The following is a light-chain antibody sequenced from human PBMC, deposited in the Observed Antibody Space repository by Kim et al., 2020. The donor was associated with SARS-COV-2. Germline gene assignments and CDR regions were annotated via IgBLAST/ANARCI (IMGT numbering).Light chain of an antibody. CDR3: QQYNNWPYT. CDR2: DAS. J-gene: IGKJ2*01. Sequence: KVMTQSPATLSVSPGERATLSCRASQSVGSHLAWYRQKPGQAPRLLLYDASTRATGVPARFSGSGSGTEFTLTISSLQSEDFAVYYCQQYNNWPYTFGQGTNLEI. V-gene: IGKV3-15*01. CDR1: QSVGSH.